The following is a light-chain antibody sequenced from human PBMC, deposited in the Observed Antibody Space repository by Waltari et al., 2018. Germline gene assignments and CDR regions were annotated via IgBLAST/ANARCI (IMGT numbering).Light chain of an antibody. CDR1: RCVNNNY. CDR3: QQHVSTPYT. J-gene: IGKJ2*01. CDR2: GAS. V-gene: IGKV3-20*01. Sequence: IVLSLAPCPLSLSPGKCTTRPCVVNRCVNNNYLSWYQQKPGQAPRFLIYGASSRDTGIPDRFSGSGSGTDFTLIITRLEPEDVAVYYCQQHVSTPYTFGQGTKLDIK.